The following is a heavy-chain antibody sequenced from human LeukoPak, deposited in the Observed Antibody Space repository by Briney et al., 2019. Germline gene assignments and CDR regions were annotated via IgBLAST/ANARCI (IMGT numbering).Heavy chain of an antibody. V-gene: IGHV4-59*01. CDR1: GGSISGYY. Sequence: PSETLSLTCTVSGGSISGYYWSWIRQPPGKGLEWIGYIYYSGSTNYNPSLKSRVTISVDTSKNQFSLKLSSVTAADTAVYYCARDQDGLDYWGQGTLVTVSS. CDR3: ARDQDGLDY. D-gene: IGHD2-15*01. J-gene: IGHJ4*02. CDR2: IYYSGST.